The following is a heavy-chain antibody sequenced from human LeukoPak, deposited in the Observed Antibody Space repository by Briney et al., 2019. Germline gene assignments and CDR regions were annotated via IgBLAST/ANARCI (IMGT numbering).Heavy chain of an antibody. V-gene: IGHV4-61*02. CDR1: GGSISSGSYY. CDR3: ARTGDSIVVVPAAPQFDY. CDR2: IYTSGST. D-gene: IGHD2-2*01. Sequence: SQTLSLTCTVSGGSISSGSYYWSWIRQPAGKGLEWIGRIYTSGSTNYNPSLKSRVTISVDTSKNQFSLKLSSVTAADTAVYYCARTGDSIVVVPAAPQFDYWGQGTLVTVSS. J-gene: IGHJ4*02.